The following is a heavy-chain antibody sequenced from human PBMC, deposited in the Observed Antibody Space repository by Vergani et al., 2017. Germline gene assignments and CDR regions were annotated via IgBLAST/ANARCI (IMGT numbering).Heavy chain of an antibody. CDR3: AREREGAFARAIDY. CDR2: IYYSGST. Sequence: QVQLQESGPGLVKPSETLSLPCTVSGGSISSYYWSWIRQPPGKGLEWIGYIYYSGSTNYNPSLKSRVTISVDKSKNQFSLKLSSVHAADTAVYYCAREREGAFARAIDYWGQGTLVTVSS. CDR1: GGSISSYY. V-gene: IGHV4-59*01. D-gene: IGHD4/OR15-4a*01. J-gene: IGHJ4*02.